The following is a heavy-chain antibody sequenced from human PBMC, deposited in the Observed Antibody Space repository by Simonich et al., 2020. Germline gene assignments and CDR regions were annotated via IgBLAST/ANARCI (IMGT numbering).Heavy chain of an antibody. D-gene: IGHD5-12*01. V-gene: IGHV5-51*03. J-gene: IGHJ4*02. CDR3: VRPDSGYDYFDY. CDR1: GYSFTSYW. CDR2: VYPGDSDT. Sequence: EVQLVPSGAEVKKPGESLNISFKGSGYSFTSYWIGWGRQMPGKGLGWVGIVYPGDSDTRYSPSFKGQVTISADKSISNAYLQGSSLKASDTAMYYCVRPDSGYDYFDYWGQGTLVTVSS.